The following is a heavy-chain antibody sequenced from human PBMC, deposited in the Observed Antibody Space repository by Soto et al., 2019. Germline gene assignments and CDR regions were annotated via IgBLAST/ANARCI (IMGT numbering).Heavy chain of an antibody. CDR3: AKATVPDYYSSSWYFDY. V-gene: IGHV3-43D*03. J-gene: IGHJ4*02. CDR2: ISWDGGST. CDR1: GFTFDDYA. Sequence: GGSLRLSCAASGFTFDDYAMHWVRQAPGKGLEWVSLISWDGGSTYYADSVKGRFTISRDNSKNSLYLQMNSLRAEDTALYYCAKATVPDYYSSSWYFDYWGQGTLVTVSS. D-gene: IGHD6-13*01.